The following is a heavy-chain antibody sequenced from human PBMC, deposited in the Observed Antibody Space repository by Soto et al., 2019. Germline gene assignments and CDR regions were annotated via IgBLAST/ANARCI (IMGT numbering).Heavy chain of an antibody. CDR2: ISYDGSNK. Sequence: GGSLRLSCAASGFTFSSYGMHWVRQAPGKGLEWVAVISYDGSNKYYADSVKGRFTISRDNSKNTLYLQMNSLRAEDTAVYYCANTLDYYDHYGMDVWGQGTTVTV. CDR1: GFTFSSYG. D-gene: IGHD3-22*01. J-gene: IGHJ6*02. V-gene: IGHV3-30*18. CDR3: ANTLDYYDHYGMDV.